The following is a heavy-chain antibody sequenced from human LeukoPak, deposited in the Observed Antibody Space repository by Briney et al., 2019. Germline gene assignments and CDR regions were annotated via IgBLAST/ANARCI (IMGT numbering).Heavy chain of an antibody. J-gene: IGHJ4*02. D-gene: IGHD6-13*01. Sequence: GGSLRLSCAASGFTFSSYGMHWVRQAPGKGLEWVAVISYDGSNKYYADSVKGRFTISRDNSKNTLYLQMNSLRAEDTAVYYCAKDASIAAAVDYWGQGTLVTVSP. CDR2: ISYDGSNK. CDR1: GFTFSSYG. CDR3: AKDASIAAAVDY. V-gene: IGHV3-30*18.